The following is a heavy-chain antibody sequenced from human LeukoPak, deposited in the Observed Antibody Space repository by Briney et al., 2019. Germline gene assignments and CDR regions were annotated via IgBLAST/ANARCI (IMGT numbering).Heavy chain of an antibody. V-gene: IGHV3-20*04. CDR2: INLNVDST. Sequence: PGRSLRLSSVASGFSPDDYGMMWVRPAPGRGREWVSGINLNVDSTAYADSVKGRFPISRENAENSLYLQMDSLRGEDTAWYYCGKDNGAGRGTLGVYWGEGILVTVSS. CDR3: GKDNGAGRGTLGVY. J-gene: IGHJ4*02. D-gene: IGHD3-10*01. CDR1: GFSPDDYG.